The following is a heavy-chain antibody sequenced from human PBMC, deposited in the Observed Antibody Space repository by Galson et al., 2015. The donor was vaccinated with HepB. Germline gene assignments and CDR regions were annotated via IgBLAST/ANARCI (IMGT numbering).Heavy chain of an antibody. CDR1: GFTFSSYW. CDR3: ARAAAAYYYYYYMDV. V-gene: IGHV3-7*01. Sequence: SLRLSCAASGFTFSSYWMSWVRQAPGKGLEWVANIKQDGSEKYYVDSVKGRFTISRDNAKNSLYLQMNSMRAEDTAVYYCARAAAAYYYYYYMDVWGKGTTVTVSS. J-gene: IGHJ6*03. D-gene: IGHD6-13*01. CDR2: IKQDGSEK.